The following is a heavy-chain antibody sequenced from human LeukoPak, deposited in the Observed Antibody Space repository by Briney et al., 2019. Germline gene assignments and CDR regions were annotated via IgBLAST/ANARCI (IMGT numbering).Heavy chain of an antibody. CDR1: GYTFTGYY. V-gene: IGHV1-2*02. CDR3: ARGGLWVATIHPNFDD. Sequence: GASVKVSCKASGYTFTGYYMHWVRQAPGQGLEWMGWINPNSGGTNYAQKFQGRVTMTRETSISTAYMELSRLRSDDTAVYYCARGGLWVATIHPNFDDWGQGTLVTVSS. J-gene: IGHJ4*01. CDR2: INPNSGGT. D-gene: IGHD5-12*01.